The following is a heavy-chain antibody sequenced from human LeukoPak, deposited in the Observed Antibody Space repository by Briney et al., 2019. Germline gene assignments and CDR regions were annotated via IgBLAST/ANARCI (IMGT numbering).Heavy chain of an antibody. CDR3: ARGRVSSSTWYSTYYYYFYMDV. V-gene: IGHV4-59*01. J-gene: IGHJ6*03. Sequence: SETLSLTCSVSDDSITMYYWTWIWQPPGKGLEWIGYVDHTGSTNFNPSLNGRVSISRDTTKNLFSLRLRSVTAADTAVYFCARGRVSSSTWYSTYYYYFYMDVWGKGTTVTVSS. CDR1: DDSITMYY. CDR2: VDHTGST. D-gene: IGHD1-1*01.